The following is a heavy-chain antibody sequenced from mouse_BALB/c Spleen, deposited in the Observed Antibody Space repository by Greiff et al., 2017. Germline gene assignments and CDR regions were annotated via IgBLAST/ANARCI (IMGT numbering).Heavy chain of an antibody. V-gene: IGHV2-9*02. Sequence: VNVVESGPGLVAPSQSLSITCTVSGFSLTSYGVHWVRQPPGKGLEWLGVIWAGGSTNYNSALMSRLSISKDNSKSQVFLKMNSLQTDDTAMYYCARDEGNPAMDYWGQGTSVTVSS. J-gene: IGHJ4*01. CDR1: GFSLTSYG. CDR2: IWAGGST. CDR3: ARDEGNPAMDY.